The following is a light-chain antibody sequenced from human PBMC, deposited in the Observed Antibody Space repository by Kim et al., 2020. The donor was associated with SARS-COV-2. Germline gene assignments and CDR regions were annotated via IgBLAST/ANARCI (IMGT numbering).Light chain of an antibody. CDR2: KVT. V-gene: IGLV2-23*02. CDR3: SSYAKTRVWI. Sequence: GQSTPLSCTGTSSDVGGENLVSRYQHRPGTVPNLIIYKVTDRPSGVSDRFSGSKSGNTASLTISGLQVEDEAHYYCSSYAKTRVWIFGGGTQLTVL. CDR1: SSDVGGENL. J-gene: IGLJ2*01.